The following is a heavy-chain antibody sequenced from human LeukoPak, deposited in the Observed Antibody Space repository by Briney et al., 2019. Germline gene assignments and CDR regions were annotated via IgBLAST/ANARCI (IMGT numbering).Heavy chain of an antibody. CDR3: ARAVGNSGNDY. CDR1: RFTFSSYW. Sequence: GGSLRLSCAASRFTFSSYWMSWVRQALGKGLEWVANIKQDGSEKYYVDSVRGRFTISRDNAKNSLYLQMNSLRAEDTAVYYCARAVGNSGNDYWGQGTLVTVSS. J-gene: IGHJ4*02. V-gene: IGHV3-7*04. D-gene: IGHD4-23*01. CDR2: IKQDGSEK.